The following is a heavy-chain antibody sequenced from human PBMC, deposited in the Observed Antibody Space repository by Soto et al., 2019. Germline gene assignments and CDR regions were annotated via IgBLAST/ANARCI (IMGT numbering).Heavy chain of an antibody. D-gene: IGHD4-4*01. CDR1: GGTFSSYA. CDR2: IIPIFGTA. J-gene: IGHJ5*02. V-gene: IGHV1-69*01. CDR3: AREGRYDYSTANWFDP. Sequence: QVQLVQSGAEVKKPGSSVKVSCKASGGTFSSYAISWVRQAPGQGLEWMGGIIPIFGTANYAQKFQGRVTITADESTSTAYMELSSLRSEDTAVYYCAREGRYDYSTANWFDPWGQGNLVTVSS.